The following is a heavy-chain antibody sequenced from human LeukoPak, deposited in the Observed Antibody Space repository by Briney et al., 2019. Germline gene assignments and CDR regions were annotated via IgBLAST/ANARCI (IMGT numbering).Heavy chain of an antibody. J-gene: IGHJ4*02. CDR2: ISAYNGNT. CDR1: GYTFTSYG. V-gene: IGHV1-18*01. D-gene: IGHD3-10*01. CDR3: ARDPGYYYSYYFDY. Sequence: ASVKVSCKASGYTFTSYGISWVRQAPGQGLEWMGWISAYNGNTNYAQKLLGRVTMTTDTSTSTAYMELRSLRSDDTAVYYRARDPGYYYSYYFDYWGQGALVTVSS.